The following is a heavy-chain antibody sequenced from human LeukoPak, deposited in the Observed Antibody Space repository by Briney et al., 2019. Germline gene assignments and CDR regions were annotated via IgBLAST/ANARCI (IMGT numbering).Heavy chain of an antibody. CDR3: AKAPVTTCSGAYCYPFDY. CDR2: ISVSGNT. Sequence: ETLSLTCTVSDDSITMYYWTWIRQPPGKGLEWVSAISVSGNTYHADSVKGRFTISRDSSKNTLYLQMNSLRAGDAAVYYCAKAPVTTCSGAYCYPFDYWSQGTLVTVSS. J-gene: IGHJ4*02. CDR1: DDSITMYY. V-gene: IGHV3-23*01. D-gene: IGHD2-15*01.